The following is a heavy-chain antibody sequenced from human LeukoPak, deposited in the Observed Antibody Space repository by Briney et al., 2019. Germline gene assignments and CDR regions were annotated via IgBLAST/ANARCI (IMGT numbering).Heavy chain of an antibody. CDR1: RLTFIKYA. CDR3: ARASYSSGWSGYYYYMDV. D-gene: IGHD6-19*01. V-gene: IGHV3-48*03. Sequence: GGSLRHSRVASRLTFIKYAMSGVRQAPWRGGEGVSPVCVSGGTIYYADSVKGRFTISGDNAKNSLYLQMNSLRAEETAVYYCARASYSSGWSGYYYYMDVWGKGTTVTISS. CDR2: VCVSGGTI. J-gene: IGHJ6*03.